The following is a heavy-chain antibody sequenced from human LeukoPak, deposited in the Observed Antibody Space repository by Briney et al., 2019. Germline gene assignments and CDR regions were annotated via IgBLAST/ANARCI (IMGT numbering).Heavy chain of an antibody. V-gene: IGHV1-2*06. D-gene: IGHD2-8*02. Sequence: ASVKVSCKASGYTFTAYYIHWVRQAPGQGLEWMGRINPKSGGADYAEKFQGRVTMSRETSMSTVYLEVNNVGSDDTAVYYCSRGGSTVDMSYFQYWGQGTQVTVSS. CDR2: INPKSGGA. CDR1: GYTFTAYY. CDR3: SRGGSTVDMSYFQY. J-gene: IGHJ4*02.